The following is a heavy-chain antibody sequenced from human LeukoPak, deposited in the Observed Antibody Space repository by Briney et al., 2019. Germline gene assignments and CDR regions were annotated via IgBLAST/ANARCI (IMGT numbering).Heavy chain of an antibody. V-gene: IGHV3-30-3*01. CDR2: ISYDGSNK. D-gene: IGHD4-17*01. CDR3: ARGLTIDYGDYADFQH. CDR1: GFTFSSYA. J-gene: IGHJ1*01. Sequence: PGRSLRLSCAASGFTFSSYAMHWVRQAPGKGLGWVAVISYDGSNKYYADSVKGRFTISRDNSKNTLYLQMNSLRAEDTAVYYCARGLTIDYGDYADFQHWGQGTLVTVSS.